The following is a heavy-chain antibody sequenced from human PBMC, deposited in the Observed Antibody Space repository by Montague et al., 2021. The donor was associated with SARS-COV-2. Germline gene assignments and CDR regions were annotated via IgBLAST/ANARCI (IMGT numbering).Heavy chain of an antibody. V-gene: IGHV4-39*01. Sequence: SDTPSLTRTLSGGSITRNYYWGWIRQPPGKGLEWVGNIYYSGTTFINPSLESRVTISVDASKNQFSLNLTSVTAADTAVYYCARLLVRGVPKAFDIWGQGALVIVSS. D-gene: IGHD3-10*01. CDR2: IYYSGTT. CDR3: ARLLVRGVPKAFDI. CDR1: GGSITRNYY. J-gene: IGHJ3*02.